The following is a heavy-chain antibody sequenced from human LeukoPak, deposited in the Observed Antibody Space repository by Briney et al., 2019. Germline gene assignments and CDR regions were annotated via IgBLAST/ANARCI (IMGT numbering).Heavy chain of an antibody. V-gene: IGHV4-4*07. CDR1: GGSISNYY. CDR2: IYTSGST. Sequence: SETLSLTCTVSGGSISNYYWSRIRQPAGKGLEWIGRIYTSGSTNYNPSLKSRVTISVDKSKNQFSLKLSSVTAADTAVFYCASGGERGYFDSWGQGTLVTVSS. D-gene: IGHD2-21*01. J-gene: IGHJ4*02. CDR3: ASGGERGYFDS.